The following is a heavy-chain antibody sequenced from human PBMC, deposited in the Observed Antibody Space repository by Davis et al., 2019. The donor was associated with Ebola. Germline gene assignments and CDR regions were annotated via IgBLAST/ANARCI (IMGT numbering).Heavy chain of an antibody. J-gene: IGHJ4*02. D-gene: IGHD3-22*01. CDR1: GFTFSNYS. Sequence: GGSLRLSCAASGFTFSNYSMTWVRQAPGKGLEWVSTIGSSGGSTFYPDSVKGRFTISRDNSKNTLYLQMNSLRAEDTAVYYCARPYDSSGYCDYWGQGTLVTVSS. CDR3: ARPYDSSGYCDY. CDR2: IGSSGGST. V-gene: IGHV3-23*01.